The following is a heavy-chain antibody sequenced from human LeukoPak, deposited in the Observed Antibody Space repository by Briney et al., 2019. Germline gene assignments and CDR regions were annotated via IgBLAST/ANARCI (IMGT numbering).Heavy chain of an antibody. D-gene: IGHD3-10*01. CDR1: GDSMTNYH. Sequence: PSETLSVTCSVSGDSMTNYHWTWIRQPPGKELEWIGSISYSGTTNYNPSLNSRVTMSVDTSKKQFSLRLNSVTAADTAVYYCVRSGLVRGVSTWGQGSPVTLSS. CDR2: ISYSGTT. V-gene: IGHV4-59*01. CDR3: VRSGLVRGVST. J-gene: IGHJ4*02.